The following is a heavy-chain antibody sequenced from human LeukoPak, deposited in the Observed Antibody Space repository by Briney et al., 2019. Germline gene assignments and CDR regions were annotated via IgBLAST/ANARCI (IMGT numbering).Heavy chain of an antibody. D-gene: IGHD3-22*01. CDR1: GFTFSSYS. J-gene: IGHJ6*02. Sequence: GGSLRLSCAASGFTFSSYSMNWVRQAPGKGLEWVSSISSSSSYIYYADSVKGRFTISRDNAKNSLYLQMNSLRAEDTAVYHCARVDDYYDSSGNPNYYYGMDVWGQGTTVTVSS. CDR3: ARVDDYYDSSGNPNYYYGMDV. V-gene: IGHV3-21*01. CDR2: ISSSSSYI.